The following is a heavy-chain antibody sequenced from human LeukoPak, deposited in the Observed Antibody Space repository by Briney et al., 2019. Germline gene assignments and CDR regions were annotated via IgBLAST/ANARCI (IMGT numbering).Heavy chain of an antibody. V-gene: IGHV5-51*01. Sequence: GESLKISCKGSGYSFTSYWIGWVRQMPGKGLEWMGIIYPGDSDTRYSPSFQGQVTISADKSISTAYLQWSSLKASDTAMYYCARHHRSYYYDSSGYRGLVGFDLWGRGTLVTVSS. J-gene: IGHJ2*01. CDR2: IYPGDSDT. CDR1: GYSFTSYW. CDR3: ARHHRSYYYDSSGYRGLVGFDL. D-gene: IGHD3-22*01.